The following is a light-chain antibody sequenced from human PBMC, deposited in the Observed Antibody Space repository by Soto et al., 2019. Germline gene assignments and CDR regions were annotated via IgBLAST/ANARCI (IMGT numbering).Light chain of an antibody. CDR2: GAS. J-gene: IGKJ1*01. Sequence: EIVMTQSPATLSVSPGERATLSCRASQSVSSNLAWYQQKPGQAPRLLIYGASTRATGIPDRFSASGSGTDFILTISRLEPDDFAVYYCQQYGRSPWTFGQGTKVDI. CDR3: QQYGRSPWT. V-gene: IGKV3-20*01. CDR1: QSVSSN.